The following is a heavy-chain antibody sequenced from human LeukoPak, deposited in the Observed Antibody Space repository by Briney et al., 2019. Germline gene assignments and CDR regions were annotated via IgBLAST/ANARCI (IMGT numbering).Heavy chain of an antibody. CDR2: INHSGST. V-gene: IGHV4-34*01. Sequence: SETLSLTCAVYGGSFSGYYWSWIRQPPGKGLEWIGEINHSGSTNYNPSLKSRVTISVDTSKNQFSLKLSSVTVADTAVYYCARGGDSYGLDYWGQGTLVTVSS. CDR3: ARGGDSYGLDY. CDR1: GGSFSGYY. J-gene: IGHJ4*02. D-gene: IGHD5-18*01.